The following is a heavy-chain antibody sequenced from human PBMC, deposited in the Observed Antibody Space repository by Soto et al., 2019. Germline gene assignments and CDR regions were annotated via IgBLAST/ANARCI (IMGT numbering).Heavy chain of an antibody. V-gene: IGHV1-2*02. J-gene: IGHJ5*02. CDR2: INPNSRGT. CDR3: ARVTLKAGNWFDP. Sequence: GASVKVSCKASGYTFTDYFIHWVRQAPGQGFEWMGWINPNSRGTNYAQKFQGRVTITRDTSNSTAYMELRGLTSDDTAVYYCARVTLKAGNWFDPWGQGTLVTVSS. CDR1: GYTFTDYF.